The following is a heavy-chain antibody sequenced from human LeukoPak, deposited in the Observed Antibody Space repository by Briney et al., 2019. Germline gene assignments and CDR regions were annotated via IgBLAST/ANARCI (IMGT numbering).Heavy chain of an antibody. J-gene: IGHJ3*02. Sequence: PGGSLRLSCAASGFTFSNFVTSWVRQAPGKGLEWVGFIRSKAYGGTTEYAASVKGRFTISRDDSKSIAYLQMNSLKTEDTAVYYCTRGARRVIDAFDIWGQGTMVTVSS. D-gene: IGHD3-22*01. CDR2: IRSKAYGGTT. CDR3: TRGARRVIDAFDI. V-gene: IGHV3-49*04. CDR1: GFTFSNFV.